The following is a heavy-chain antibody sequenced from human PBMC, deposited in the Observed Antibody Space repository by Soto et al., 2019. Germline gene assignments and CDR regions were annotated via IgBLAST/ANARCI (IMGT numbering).Heavy chain of an antibody. CDR2: ISGSGGST. CDR3: AKDQYYYDSSGNAFDT. V-gene: IGHV3-23*01. D-gene: IGHD3-22*01. CDR1: GFTFSSYA. J-gene: IGHJ3*02. Sequence: GGSLRLSCAASGFTFSSYAMSWVRQAPGKGLEWVSAISGSGGSTYYADSVKGRFTISRDNSKNTLYLQMNSLRAEDTAVYYCAKDQYYYDSSGNAFDTWGQGTMVTVS.